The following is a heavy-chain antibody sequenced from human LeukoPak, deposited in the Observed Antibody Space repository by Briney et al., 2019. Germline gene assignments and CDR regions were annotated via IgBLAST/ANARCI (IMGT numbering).Heavy chain of an antibody. CDR1: GYTLTELS. Sequence: ASVKVSCKVSGYTLTELSMHWVRQAPGKGLEWMGGFDPEDGESIYAQKFQGRVTMTEDTSTDTAYMELSSLRSEDTAVYYCATKRLDEQWLDYWGQGTLVTVSS. V-gene: IGHV1-24*01. CDR3: ATKRLDEQWLDY. D-gene: IGHD6-19*01. J-gene: IGHJ4*02. CDR2: FDPEDGES.